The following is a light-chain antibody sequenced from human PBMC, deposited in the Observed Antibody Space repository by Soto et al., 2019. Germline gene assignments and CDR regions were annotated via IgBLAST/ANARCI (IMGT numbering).Light chain of an antibody. J-gene: IGKJ5*01. V-gene: IGKV3-20*01. CDR1: QNVLSNY. CDR3: QQYGSSPPSST. Sequence: EIVLTQSPGTLSLCPGESVTVSCRASQNVLSNYLACYQQKPGKATRLLIXGASTRASGIPERFSGRGSGPDFTLNISRLEPEDFAVYYCQQYGSSPPSSTCGQGTRLEIK. CDR2: GAS.